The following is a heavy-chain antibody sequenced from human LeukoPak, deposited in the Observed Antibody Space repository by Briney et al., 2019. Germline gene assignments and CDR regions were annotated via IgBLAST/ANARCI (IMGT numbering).Heavy chain of an antibody. CDR3: ALATYCSSTSCYLRHYYYYMDV. CDR2: IIPIFGTA. CDR1: RGTFSSYA. V-gene: IGHV1-69*05. D-gene: IGHD2-2*01. Sequence: SSVKVSCKSSRGTFSSYAISWVGQAPGQRLEWMGGIIPIFGTANYAQKFQGRVTITTDESTSTAYRELSSLRSEDTAVYYCALATYCSSTSCYLRHYYYYMDVWGKGTTVTVSS. J-gene: IGHJ6*03.